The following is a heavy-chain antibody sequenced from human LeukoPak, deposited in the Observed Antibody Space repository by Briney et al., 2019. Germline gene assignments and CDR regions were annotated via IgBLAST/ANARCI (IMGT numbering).Heavy chain of an antibody. Sequence: PGGSLRLSCAASGFTFSSYGMHWVRQAPGKGLEWVAVIWYDGSNKYYADSVKGRFTISRDNSKNTLYLQMNSLRPEDTAVYYCAKVIYCSSTSCYEVDYWGQGTLVTVSS. CDR3: AKVIYCSSTSCYEVDY. CDR1: GFTFSSYG. D-gene: IGHD2-2*01. J-gene: IGHJ4*02. CDR2: IWYDGSNK. V-gene: IGHV3-33*06.